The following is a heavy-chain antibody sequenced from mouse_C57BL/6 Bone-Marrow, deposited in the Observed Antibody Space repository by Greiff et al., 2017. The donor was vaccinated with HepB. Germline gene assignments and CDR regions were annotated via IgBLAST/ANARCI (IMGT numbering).Heavy chain of an antibody. CDR1: GFTFSSYT. V-gene: IGHV5-9*01. Sequence: EVQLVESGGGLVKPGGSLKLSCAASGFTFSSYTMSWVRQTPEKRLEWVATISGGGGNTYYPDSVKGRFTISRDNAKNTLYLQMSSLRSEDTALYYCASPRGFYYYGSSYGYFDVWGTGTTVTVSS. CDR2: ISGGGGNT. CDR3: ASPRGFYYYGSSYGYFDV. J-gene: IGHJ1*03. D-gene: IGHD1-1*01.